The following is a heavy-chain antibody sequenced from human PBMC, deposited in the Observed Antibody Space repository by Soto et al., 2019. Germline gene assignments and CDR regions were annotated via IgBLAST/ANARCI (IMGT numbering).Heavy chain of an antibody. J-gene: IGHJ6*02. CDR2: ISYDEATQ. Sequence: GGSLRLAFEVSGLTFNTSVMHWVRLAPGKGLEWLAVISYDEATQYYGDTVKGRFTISRDNSKNTLFLHMGRLRAEDTAMYYCATKARVTNYLYYGMDVWGLGTTVTVSS. CDR1: GLTFNTSV. D-gene: IGHD2-21*02. CDR3: ATKARVTNYLYYGMDV. V-gene: IGHV3-30*03.